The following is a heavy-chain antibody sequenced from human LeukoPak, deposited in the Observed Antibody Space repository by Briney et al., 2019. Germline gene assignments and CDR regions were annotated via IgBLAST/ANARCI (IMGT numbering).Heavy chain of an antibody. CDR2: IIPIFGTA. CDR3: ARSISAAEYYYYYYMDV. CDR1: GGTFSSYA. D-gene: IGHD6-13*01. J-gene: IGHJ6*03. Sequence: SVKVSCKASGGTFSSYAISWVRQPPGPGLEWMGRIIPIFGTANYAQKFQGRVTITTDESTSTAYMELSSLSSEDTAVYYCARSISAAEYYYYYYMDVWGKGTTVTVCS. V-gene: IGHV1-69*05.